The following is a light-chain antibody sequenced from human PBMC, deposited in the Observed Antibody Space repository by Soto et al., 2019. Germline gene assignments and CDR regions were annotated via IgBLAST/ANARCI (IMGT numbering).Light chain of an antibody. CDR3: LSYTTSTSYV. CDR2: EVS. V-gene: IGLV2-14*01. CDR1: SADVGGYNY. Sequence: QSALAQPSSVSGSPGQSITISCTGTSADVGGYNYVSWYQHHPGKGPKLIIYEVSNRPSGVSDRFSGSKSGNKASLIISGLQAEDEADYYCLSYTTSTSYVFGTGTKGTVL. J-gene: IGLJ1*01.